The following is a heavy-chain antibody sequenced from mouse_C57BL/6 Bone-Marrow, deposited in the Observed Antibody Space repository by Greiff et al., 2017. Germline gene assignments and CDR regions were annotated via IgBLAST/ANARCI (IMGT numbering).Heavy chain of an antibody. D-gene: IGHD2-14*01. CDR1: GFTFSSYA. CDR2: ISDGGSYT. CDR3: ARDLGYRDAMDY. Sequence: DVHLVESGGGLVKPGGSLKLSCAASGFTFSSYAMSWVRQTPEKRLEWVATISDGGSYTSYPDNVKGRFTISRDNAKNNLYLPMRHLKSEDTAMYYCARDLGYRDAMDYWGQGTSVTVSS. V-gene: IGHV5-4*01. J-gene: IGHJ4*01.